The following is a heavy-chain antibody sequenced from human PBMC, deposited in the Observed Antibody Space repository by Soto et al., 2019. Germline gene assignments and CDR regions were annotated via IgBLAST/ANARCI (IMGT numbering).Heavy chain of an antibody. CDR1: GFIFSNYA. D-gene: IGHD3-22*01. CDR3: ARDRVYYYDNSRYYNFDY. CDR2: VSYDGNNQ. Sequence: QVQLVESGGGVVQPGRSLRVSCAASGFIFSNYAMHWVRQAPGKGLEWVAVVSYDGNNQFYAESVKGRFTISRDSSKTTLYLQMNNLREEDTAVYYCARDRVYYYDNSRYYNFDYCGQGTLVIVSS. V-gene: IGHV3-30-3*01. J-gene: IGHJ4*02.